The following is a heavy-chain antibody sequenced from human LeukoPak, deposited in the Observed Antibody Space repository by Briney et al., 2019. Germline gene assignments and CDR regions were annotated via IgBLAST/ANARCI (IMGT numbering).Heavy chain of an antibody. V-gene: IGHV4-4*02. Sequence: SETLSLTCAVSGGSISSSNWWSWVRQPPGKWLEWIGEIYHSGSTNYNPSLKSRVTISVDKSKNQFSLKLSSVTAADPAVYYCARVGSSSWYLTTPFDYWGQGTLVTVSS. CDR2: IYHSGST. CDR3: ARVGSSSWYLTTPFDY. J-gene: IGHJ4*02. CDR1: GGSISSSNW. D-gene: IGHD6-13*01.